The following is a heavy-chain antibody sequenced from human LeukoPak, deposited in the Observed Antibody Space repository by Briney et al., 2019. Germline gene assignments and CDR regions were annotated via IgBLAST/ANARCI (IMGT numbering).Heavy chain of an antibody. Sequence: GGSLRISCAASGFTFSSYEMNWVRQAPGKRLEWVSYISSSGSTIYYADSVKGRFTISRDNAKNSLYLQMNSLRAEDTAVYYCARGWLARFGIRYFDWLSRKIDYWGQGTLVTVSS. J-gene: IGHJ4*02. CDR1: GFTFSSYE. CDR2: ISSSGSTI. V-gene: IGHV3-48*03. D-gene: IGHD3-9*01. CDR3: ARGWLARFGIRYFDWLSRKIDY.